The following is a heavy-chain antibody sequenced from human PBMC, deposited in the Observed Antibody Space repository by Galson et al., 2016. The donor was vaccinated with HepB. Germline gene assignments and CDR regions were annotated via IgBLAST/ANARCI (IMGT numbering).Heavy chain of an antibody. V-gene: IGHV6-1*01. Sequence: CAISGDSVSRNGVARNWSMQSPSRGLAWLGRTYYSSRWNNDYSASVKRRLTTNLDTPNNLFSLPLSSVTPEDTAVYYCARGRNSAFDSWGQGTLVTVSS. CDR3: ARGRNSAFDS. D-gene: IGHD1-14*01. CDR2: TYYSSRWNN. J-gene: IGHJ4*02. CDR1: GDSVSRNGVA.